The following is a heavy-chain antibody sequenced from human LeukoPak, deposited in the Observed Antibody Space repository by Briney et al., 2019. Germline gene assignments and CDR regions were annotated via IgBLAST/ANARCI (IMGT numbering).Heavy chain of an antibody. Sequence: PSETLSLTCNVSGGSIGSYYWTWIRQPPGKGLEWIGYICYSGSTNYNPSLKSRVTISVGTSKNQFSLKLSSVTTADTAVYYCARGGGLAEGDSWGQGTLVTVSS. J-gene: IGHJ5*01. CDR1: GGSIGSYY. CDR3: ARGGGLAEGDS. CDR2: ICYSGST. V-gene: IGHV4-59*01.